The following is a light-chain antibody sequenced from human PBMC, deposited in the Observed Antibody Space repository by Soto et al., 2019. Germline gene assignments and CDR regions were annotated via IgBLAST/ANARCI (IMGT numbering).Light chain of an antibody. CDR1: SSDVGGYNY. CDR3: AAWDDSLSGPV. J-gene: IGLJ3*02. V-gene: IGLV2-8*01. Sequence: QSVLTQPPSASGSPGQSVTISCTGTSSDVGGYNYISWYQHHPGKAPKLMIYEVSQRPSGVPDRFSGSKSGTSASLAISGLRSEDEADYYCAAWDDSLSGPVFGGGTKLTVL. CDR2: EVS.